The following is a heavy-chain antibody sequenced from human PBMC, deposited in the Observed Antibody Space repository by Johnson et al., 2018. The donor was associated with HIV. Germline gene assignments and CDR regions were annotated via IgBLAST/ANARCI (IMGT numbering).Heavy chain of an antibody. J-gene: IGHJ3*02. CDR1: GLSFSNFG. V-gene: IGHV3-30*18. CDR3: AKNYYGSGRGAFDI. CDR2: ISFDGNLK. Sequence: VQLVESGGGVVQPGKSLTLSCVGSGLSFSNFGIHWVRQAPGKGPEWVAVISFDGNLKKYADSVKGRFTISRDNAKNSLYLQMNSLRAEDTALYYCAKNYYGSGRGAFDIWGQGTMVTVSS. D-gene: IGHD3-10*01.